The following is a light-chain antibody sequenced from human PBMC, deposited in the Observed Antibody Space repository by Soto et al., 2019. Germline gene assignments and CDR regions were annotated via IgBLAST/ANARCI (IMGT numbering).Light chain of an antibody. CDR2: AAS. J-gene: IGKJ4*01. V-gene: IGKV1-12*01. CDR1: QDINIW. Sequence: DIQMTQSPSSVSAAVGDRVTITCRAIQDINIWLAWYQQKPGRAPKLLIYAASSLQSGVQSRFSGSGYGTDFTLTISSLQPEDFATYYCLQANSFPLTFGRGTKVEI. CDR3: LQANSFPLT.